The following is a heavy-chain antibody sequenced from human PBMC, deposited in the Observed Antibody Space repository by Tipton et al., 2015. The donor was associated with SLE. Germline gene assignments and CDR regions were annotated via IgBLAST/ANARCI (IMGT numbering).Heavy chain of an antibody. CDR1: GYSISSGYY. D-gene: IGHD3-10*01. CDR3: ARGRSDYGSGSYYGMDV. CDR2: IYHSGST. J-gene: IGHJ6*02. V-gene: IGHV4-38-2*02. Sequence: GLVKPSETLSLTCTVSGYSISSGYYWGWIRQPPGKGLEWIGSIYHSGSTYYNPSLKSRVTISVDTSKNQFSLKLSSVTAADTAVYYCARGRSDYGSGSYYGMDVWGQGTTVTVSS.